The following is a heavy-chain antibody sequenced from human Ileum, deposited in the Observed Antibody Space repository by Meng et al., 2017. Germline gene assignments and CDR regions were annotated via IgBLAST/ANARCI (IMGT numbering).Heavy chain of an antibody. Sequence: QVQLQQSGPGLVMPSQTLSLSCAISGDSVSSNSAAWNWIRQSPSRGLEWLGRTHYRSKWYNNYAVSVRSRISINPDTSKNQFSLQLNSVTPEDTAVYYCARDGGAAPDYFDYWGQGTLVTVSS. CDR3: ARDGGAAPDYFDY. V-gene: IGHV6-1*01. D-gene: IGHD3-16*01. CDR2: THYRSKWYN. CDR1: GDSVSSNSAA. J-gene: IGHJ4*02.